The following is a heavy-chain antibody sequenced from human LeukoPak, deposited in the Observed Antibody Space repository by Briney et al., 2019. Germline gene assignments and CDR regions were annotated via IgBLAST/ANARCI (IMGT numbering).Heavy chain of an antibody. D-gene: IGHD3-3*01. V-gene: IGHV3-23*01. CDR2: ISVSGGST. Sequence: PGRSLRLSCAASGFTFSSYAMSWVRQAPGKGLEWVSAISVSGGSTYYADSVKGRFTISRDNSKNTLYLQMNSLRAEDTAVYYCAKEHITIFGVVILGTGFDYWGQGTLVTVSS. CDR3: AKEHITIFGVVILGTGFDY. CDR1: GFTFSSYA. J-gene: IGHJ4*02.